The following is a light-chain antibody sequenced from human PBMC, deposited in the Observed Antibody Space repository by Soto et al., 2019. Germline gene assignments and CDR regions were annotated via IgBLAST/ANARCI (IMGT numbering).Light chain of an antibody. Sequence: QLVLTQSPSASASLGASVKLTCTLSSGHSTYAIAWHQQQPEKGPRFLMKLNSDGSHMKGDDIPDRFSGSSSGAERYLTISSLQSEDEADYYCQSWGTGGVFGGGTKLTVL. CDR3: QSWGTGGV. CDR1: SGHSTYA. J-gene: IGLJ3*02. V-gene: IGLV4-69*01. CDR2: LNSDGSH.